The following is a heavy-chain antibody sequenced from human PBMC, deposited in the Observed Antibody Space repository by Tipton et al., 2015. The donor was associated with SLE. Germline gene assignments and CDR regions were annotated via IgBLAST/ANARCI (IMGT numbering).Heavy chain of an antibody. CDR2: ISDDGSNE. V-gene: IGHV3-30-3*01. CDR1: EFTFSSYV. J-gene: IGHJ4*02. D-gene: IGHD2-21*02. Sequence: SLRLSCAASEFTFSSYVMHWVRQAPGKGLEWVAVISDDGSNEYYADSVKGRFTISRDNSKNTLYLQMNSLRAEDTAVYYCARMAVTGRGFEYWGQGTLVTVS. CDR3: ARMAVTGRGFEY.